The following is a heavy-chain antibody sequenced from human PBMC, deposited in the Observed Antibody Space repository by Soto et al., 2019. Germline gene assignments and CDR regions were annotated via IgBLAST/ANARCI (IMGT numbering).Heavy chain of an antibody. J-gene: IGHJ4*02. Sequence: VASVKVSCKASGGLFSSYPISWVRQVPGQGLEWMGGIIPVFQTAYYTQRFQGRVTITADESTNTAYMELSSLRSEDTAIYYCARGGSGYTWFNEFWGQGTLVPVSS. D-gene: IGHD3-22*01. V-gene: IGHV1-69*13. CDR3: ARGGSGYTWFNEF. CDR2: IIPVFQTA. CDR1: GGLFSSYP.